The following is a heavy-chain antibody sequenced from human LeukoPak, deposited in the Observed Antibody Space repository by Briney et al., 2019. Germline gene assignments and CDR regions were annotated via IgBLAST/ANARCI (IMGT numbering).Heavy chain of an antibody. CDR3: ASTRGSSGWYELNY. CDR2: IYYSEST. J-gene: IGHJ4*02. D-gene: IGHD6-19*01. Sequence: SETLSLTCTVSGGSISSSSYYWGWIRQPPGKGLEWIGSIYYSESTYYNPSLKSRVTISVDTSKNQFSLKLSSVTAADTAVYYCASTRGSSGWYELNYWGQGTLVTVSS. V-gene: IGHV4-39*07. CDR1: GGSISSSSYY.